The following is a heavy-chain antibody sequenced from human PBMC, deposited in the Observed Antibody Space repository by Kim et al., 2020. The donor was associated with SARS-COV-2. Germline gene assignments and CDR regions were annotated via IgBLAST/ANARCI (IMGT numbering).Heavy chain of an antibody. V-gene: IGHV1-8*01. CDR2: MNPNSGNT. J-gene: IGHJ6*02. CDR1: GYTFTSYD. D-gene: IGHD6-19*01. Sequence: ASVKVSCKASGYTFTSYDINWVRQATGQGLEWMGWMNPNSGNTGYAQKFQGRVTMTRNTSISTAYMELSSLRSEDTAVYYCARGRKWLSWKLYYYYGMDVWGQGTTVTVSS. CDR3: ARGRKWLSWKLYYYYGMDV.